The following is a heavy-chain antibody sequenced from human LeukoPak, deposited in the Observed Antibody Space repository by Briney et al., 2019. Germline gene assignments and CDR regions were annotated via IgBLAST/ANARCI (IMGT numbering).Heavy chain of an antibody. CDR2: ISWNSGSI. Sequence: GGSLRLSCAASGFTFDDYAMHWVRQAPGKGLEWVSGISWNSGSIGYADSVKGRFTISRDNAKNSLYLQMNSLRAEDTALYYCARLRASSYYGSGSYTRGSFDYWGQGTLVTVSS. D-gene: IGHD3-10*01. CDR3: ARLRASSYYGSGSYTRGSFDY. J-gene: IGHJ4*02. CDR1: GFTFDDYA. V-gene: IGHV3-9*01.